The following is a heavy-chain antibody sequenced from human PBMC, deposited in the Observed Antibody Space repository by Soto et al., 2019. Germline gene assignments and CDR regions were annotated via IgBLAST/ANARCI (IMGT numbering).Heavy chain of an antibody. CDR3: AHTTIVTTTLYNWFDP. J-gene: IGHJ5*02. CDR2: IYWDYDK. Sequence: QITLKESGPTLVKPTQTLTLTCTFSGFSFSTSGVGEGWIRQPPGKALEWLALIYWDYDKRYSPSLQSRLTITKDTSKTQVVLTMTNRDPVDTATYYCAHTTIVTTTLYNWFDPWGQGTLVTVSS. D-gene: IGHD5-12*01. V-gene: IGHV2-5*02. CDR1: GFSFSTSGVG.